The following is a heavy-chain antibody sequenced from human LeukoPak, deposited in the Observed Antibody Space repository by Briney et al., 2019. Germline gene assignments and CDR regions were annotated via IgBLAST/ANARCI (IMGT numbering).Heavy chain of an antibody. Sequence: GGSLRLSCAASGFTFTSYVMSWVRQAPGKGLEWVSDISGSGGSTYYADSVKGRFAISRDNSKNTLYLQMNSLRAEDTAVYYCAKKGDNYDYGMDAWGQGTTVTVSS. CDR3: AKKGDNYDYGMDA. CDR2: ISGSGGST. V-gene: IGHV3-23*01. CDR1: GFTFTSYV. J-gene: IGHJ6*02. D-gene: IGHD2-21*02.